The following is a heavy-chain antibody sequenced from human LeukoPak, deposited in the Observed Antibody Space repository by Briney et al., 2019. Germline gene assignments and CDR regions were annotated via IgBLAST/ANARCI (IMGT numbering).Heavy chain of an antibody. CDR2: ISYDGSNK. V-gene: IGHV3-30-3*01. Sequence: GGSLRLSCAASGFTFSSYAMHWVRQAPGKGLEWVAVISYDGSNKYYADSVKGRFTISRDNSKNTLYLQMNSLRAEDTAVYYCARDLSGSYAPGGDYWGQGTLVTVSS. D-gene: IGHD1-26*01. CDR1: GFTFSSYA. J-gene: IGHJ4*02. CDR3: ARDLSGSYAPGGDY.